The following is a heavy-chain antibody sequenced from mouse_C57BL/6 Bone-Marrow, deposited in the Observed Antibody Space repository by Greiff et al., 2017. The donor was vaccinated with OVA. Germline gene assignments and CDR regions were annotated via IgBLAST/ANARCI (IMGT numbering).Heavy chain of an antibody. CDR1: GYTFTSYG. CDR3: ARYNGSSCFDY. CDR2: IYPRSGNT. D-gene: IGHD1-1*01. Sequence: VKLMESGAELARPGASVKLSCKASGYTFTSYGISWVKQRTGQGLEWIGEIYPRSGNTYYNEKFKGKATLTADKSSSTAYMELRSLTSEDSAVYFCARYNGSSCFDYWGQGTTLTVSS. J-gene: IGHJ2*01. V-gene: IGHV1-81*01.